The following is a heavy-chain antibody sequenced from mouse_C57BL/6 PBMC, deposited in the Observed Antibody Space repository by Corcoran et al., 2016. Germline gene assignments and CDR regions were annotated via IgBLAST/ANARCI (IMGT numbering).Heavy chain of an antibody. D-gene: IGHD3-1*01. CDR1: GYTFTDYY. CDR3: ARVGTGRWYFDV. J-gene: IGHJ1*03. V-gene: IGHV1-26*01. CDR2: INPNNGGT. Sequence: EVQLQQSGPELVKPGASVKISCKASGYTFTDYYMNWVKQSHGKSLEWIGDINPNNGGTSYNQKFKGKATLTVDKSSSTAYMELRSLTSEDSAVYYCARVGTGRWYFDVWGTGTTVTVSS.